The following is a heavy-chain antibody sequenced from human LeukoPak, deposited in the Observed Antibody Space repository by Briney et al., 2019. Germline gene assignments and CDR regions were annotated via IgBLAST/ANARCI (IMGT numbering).Heavy chain of an antibody. J-gene: IGHJ4*02. D-gene: IGHD5-18*01. CDR1: GGSISSGGYS. CDR3: ARDGPLGYSYGV. Sequence: SETLSLTCAVSGGSISSGGYSWSWIRQPPGKGLEWIGYICHSGSTYYNPSLKSRVTISVDRSKNQFSLKLSSVTAADTAVYYCARDGPLGYSYGVWGQGTLVTVSS. CDR2: ICHSGST. V-gene: IGHV4-30-2*01.